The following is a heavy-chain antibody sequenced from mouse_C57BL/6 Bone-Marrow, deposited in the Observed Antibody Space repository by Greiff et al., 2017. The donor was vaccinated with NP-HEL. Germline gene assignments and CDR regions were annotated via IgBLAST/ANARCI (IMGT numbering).Heavy chain of an antibody. V-gene: IGHV5-6*02. CDR3: ARHPGDYFDY. J-gene: IGHJ2*01. CDR2: ISSGGSYT. CDR1: GFTFSSYG. D-gene: IGHD4-1*01. Sequence: DVMLVESGGDLVKPGGSLKLSCAASGFTFSSYGMSWVRQTPDKRLEWVATISSGGSYTYYLDSVKGRFTISRDNAKNTLYLQMSSLKSEDTAMYYCARHPGDYFDYWGQGTTLTVSS.